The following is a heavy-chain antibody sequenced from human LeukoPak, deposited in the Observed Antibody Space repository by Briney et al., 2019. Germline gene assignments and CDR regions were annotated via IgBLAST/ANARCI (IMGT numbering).Heavy chain of an antibody. J-gene: IGHJ5*02. CDR3: ASLAVGPNWFDP. CDR1: GFTFSSYG. CDR2: IRYDGSNK. Sequence: GGSLRLSCAASGFTFSSYGMHWVRQAPGKGLEWVAFIRYDGSNKYYADSVKGRFTISRDNSKNTLYLQMNSLRAEDTAVYYCASLAVGPNWFDPWGQGTLVTVSS. V-gene: IGHV3-30*02. D-gene: IGHD6-19*01.